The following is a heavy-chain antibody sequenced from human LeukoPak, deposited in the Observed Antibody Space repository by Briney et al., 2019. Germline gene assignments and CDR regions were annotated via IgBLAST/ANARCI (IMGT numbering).Heavy chain of an antibody. Sequence: SGPTLVKPAQTLTLTCTFSAFTLSTSGVGVDWMRQPPGKALEWLALISWNDDKRYSPSLKSRLTITKDTFKTQVVLTMTNMDPVDTATYYCAHSRYYYGSGYDEPKDYFDYWGQGTLVTVSS. D-gene: IGHD3-10*01. J-gene: IGHJ4*02. CDR2: ISWNDDK. V-gene: IGHV2-5*01. CDR1: AFTLSTSGVG. CDR3: AHSRYYYGSGYDEPKDYFDY.